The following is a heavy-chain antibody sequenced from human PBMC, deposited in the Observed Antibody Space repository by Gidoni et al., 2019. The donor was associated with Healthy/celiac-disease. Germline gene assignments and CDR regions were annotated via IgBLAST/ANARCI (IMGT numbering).Heavy chain of an antibody. D-gene: IGHD6-19*01. CDR1: GFTFSSYA. Sequence: EVQLLESGGGLVQPGGSLRLSCAASGFTFSSYAMSWVRQAPGKGLEWVSASRGSGGSTYYADSVKGRFTISRDNSKNTLYLQMNSLRAEDTAVYYCAKGGTGYSSGWYSDYYYYGMDVWGQGTTVTVSS. V-gene: IGHV3-23*01. CDR3: AKGGTGYSSGWYSDYYYYGMDV. J-gene: IGHJ6*02. CDR2: SRGSGGST.